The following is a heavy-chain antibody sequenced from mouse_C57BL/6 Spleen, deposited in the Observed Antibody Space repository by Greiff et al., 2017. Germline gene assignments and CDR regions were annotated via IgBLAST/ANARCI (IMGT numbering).Heavy chain of an antibody. CDR1: GYTFTSYW. CDR3: ARNHYDSAWFAY. J-gene: IGHJ3*01. Sequence: VQLQQSGAELVRPGSSVKLSCKASGYTFTSYWMHWVKQRPIQGLEWIGNIDPSDSETHYNQKFKDKATLTVDKSSSTAYMQLSSLTSEDSAVYYCARNHYDSAWFAYWGQGTLVTVSA. D-gene: IGHD2-4*01. V-gene: IGHV1-52*01. CDR2: IDPSDSET.